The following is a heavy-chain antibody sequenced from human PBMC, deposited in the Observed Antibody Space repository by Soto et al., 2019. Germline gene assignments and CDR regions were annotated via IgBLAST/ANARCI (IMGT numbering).Heavy chain of an antibody. D-gene: IGHD1-26*01. V-gene: IGHV3-15*01. Sequence: GGSLRLSCAASGFTFSNAWMSWVRQAPGKGLEWVGRIKSKTDGGTTDYAAPVKGRFTISRDDSKNTLYLQMNSLKTEDTAVYYCTTGGGEGANFMGKGLLRKNYYYYGMDVWGQGTTVTVSS. J-gene: IGHJ6*02. CDR3: TTGGGEGANFMGKGLLRKNYYYYGMDV. CDR1: GFTFSNAW. CDR2: IKSKTDGGTT.